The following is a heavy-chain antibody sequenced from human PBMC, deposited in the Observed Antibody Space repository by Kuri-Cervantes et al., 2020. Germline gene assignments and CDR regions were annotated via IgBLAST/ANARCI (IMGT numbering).Heavy chain of an antibody. V-gene: IGHV3-33*01. CDR1: GFTFSSYG. J-gene: IGHJ4*02. Sequence: GESLKISCAASGFTFSSYGMHWVRQAPGKGLEWVAVIWYDGSNKYYADSVKGRFTISRDNSKNTLYLQMNSLRAEDTAVYYCARDTALFDYWGQGTLVTVSS. CDR2: IWYDGSNK. CDR3: ARDTALFDY.